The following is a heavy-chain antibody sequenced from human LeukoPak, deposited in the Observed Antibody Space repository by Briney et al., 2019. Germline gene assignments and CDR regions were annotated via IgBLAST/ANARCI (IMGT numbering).Heavy chain of an antibody. D-gene: IGHD3-3*01. Sequence: SETLSVTCTVSGGSISSFWWSWIRQPAGKGLEWIGRISGDGTTNYNPSLRTRVTMSVDTSRNQFSLNLKSVTAADAAIYYCARDRYYDFWSGQDWFDPWGQGTLVTVSS. CDR3: ARDRYYDFWSGQDWFDP. J-gene: IGHJ5*02. V-gene: IGHV4-4*07. CDR2: ISGDGTT. CDR1: GGSISSFW.